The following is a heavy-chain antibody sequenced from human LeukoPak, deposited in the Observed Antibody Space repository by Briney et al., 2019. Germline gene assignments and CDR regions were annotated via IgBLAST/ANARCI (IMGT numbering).Heavy chain of an antibody. J-gene: IGHJ4*02. CDR2: ISGSGGSTGISGSGGST. CDR3: ARDLSSGYSYPC. D-gene: IGHD5-18*01. V-gene: IGHV3-23*01. Sequence: GGSLRLSCAASGFTFSSYAMSWVRQAPGKGLEWVSGISGSGGSTGISGSGGSTYNADSVKGRFTISRDNSKNTLYLQMNSLRAEDTAVYYCARDLSSGYSYPCWGQGTLVTVSS. CDR1: GFTFSSYA.